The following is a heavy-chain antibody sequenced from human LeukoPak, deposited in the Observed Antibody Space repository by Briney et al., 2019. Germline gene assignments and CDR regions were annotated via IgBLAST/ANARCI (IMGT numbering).Heavy chain of an antibody. V-gene: IGHV3-23*01. CDR3: AKGLNSGAIRPPYYA. CDR2: MSGSGGSI. CDR1: AFTFSSYA. J-gene: IGHJ5*02. Sequence: PGGSRRLSCASSAFTFSSYATSWVTRAPGKGRKWASAMSGSGGSIYYADSVKGRFTISRDNSKNTLYLQMNSLRAEDTAVYYCAKGLNSGAIRPPYYAWGQGTLVSVCS. D-gene: IGHD3-3*01.